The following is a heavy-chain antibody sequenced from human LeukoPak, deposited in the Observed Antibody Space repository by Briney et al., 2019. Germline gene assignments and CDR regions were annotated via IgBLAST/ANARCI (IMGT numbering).Heavy chain of an antibody. V-gene: IGHV1-18*04. Sequence: GASVKVSCKASGYTFTSNYIHWVRQAPGQGLEWMGWISAYNGNTNYAQKLQGRVTMTTDTSTSTAYMELRSLRSDDTAVYYCARAWVVGVPGCDYWGQGTLVTVSS. J-gene: IGHJ4*02. D-gene: IGHD1-26*01. CDR3: ARAWVVGVPGCDY. CDR1: GYTFTSNY. CDR2: ISAYNGNT.